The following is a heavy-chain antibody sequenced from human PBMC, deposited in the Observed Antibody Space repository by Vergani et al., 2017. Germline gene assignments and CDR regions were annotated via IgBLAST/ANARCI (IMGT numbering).Heavy chain of an antibody. CDR3: ARDLYGDYGADY. D-gene: IGHD4-17*01. CDR2: ISSSDSYI. CDR1: GFTFSRYS. V-gene: IGHV3-21*01. Sequence: EVQLVESGGGLVKPGGSLRLSCAASGFTFSRYSMNWVRQAPGKGLEWVSSISSSDSYIYYADSVKGRLTISRDNAKNSLYLQMNSLRAEDTAVYYCARDLYGDYGADYWGQGTLVTVSS. J-gene: IGHJ4*02.